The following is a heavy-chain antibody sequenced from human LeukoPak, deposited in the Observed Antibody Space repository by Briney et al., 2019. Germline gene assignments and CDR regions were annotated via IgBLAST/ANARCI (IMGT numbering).Heavy chain of an antibody. CDR1: GFIFSSYA. Sequence: QSGGSLRLSCAAPGFIFSSYAMSWVRQAPGKGLEWVSTISGSGGSTYYADSVKGRFTISRDNSKNTVYLQMNSLRAEDTAVYYCAKDRSCINDVCHGGFDYWGQGTLVTVSS. CDR2: ISGSGGST. CDR3: AKDRSCINDVCHGGFDY. V-gene: IGHV3-23*01. J-gene: IGHJ4*02. D-gene: IGHD2-8*01.